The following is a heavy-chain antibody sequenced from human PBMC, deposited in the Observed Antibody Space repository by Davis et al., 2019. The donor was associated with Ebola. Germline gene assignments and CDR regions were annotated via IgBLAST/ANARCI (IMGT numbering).Heavy chain of an antibody. D-gene: IGHD3-10*01. CDR2: LGTSADT. Sequence: PGGSLRLSCEASGFIFSSYVMSWVRQAPGKGLEWVSTLGTSADTYYADSVKGRFTISRDNSKNTLYLQMNSLRAEDTAVYYCAGGAYGMDVWGKGTTVTVSS. CDR3: AGGAYGMDV. J-gene: IGHJ6*04. CDR1: GFIFSSYV. V-gene: IGHV3-23*01.